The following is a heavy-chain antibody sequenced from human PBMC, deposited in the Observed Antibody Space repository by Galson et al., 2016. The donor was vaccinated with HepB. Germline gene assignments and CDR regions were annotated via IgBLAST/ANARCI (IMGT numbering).Heavy chain of an antibody. V-gene: IGHV3-74*01. D-gene: IGHD1-26*01. CDR2: ISWNSGST. CDR3: GKPRGSGTFPDAFDM. CDR1: GFAFCNYW. Sequence: SLRLSCAASGFAFCNYWMHWVRQVPGKGLVWVSRISWNSGSTGCADSVKGRFTISRDNAKDSLYLHLNSLRAEDTAVYYCGKPRGSGTFPDAFDMWGQGTKVTVSS. J-gene: IGHJ3*02.